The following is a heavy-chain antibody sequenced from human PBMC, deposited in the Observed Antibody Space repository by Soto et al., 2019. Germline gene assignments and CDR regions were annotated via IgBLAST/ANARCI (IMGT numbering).Heavy chain of an antibody. V-gene: IGHV4-38-2*01. Sequence: PSETLSLTCAVSGYSISTGYYWDWIRQPPGKGLEWIGSIYHSENTYYNPSLKSRATISADTSKNQFSLRLSSVTAADTAVYYCARNLNYGLDVWGPGTTVTVSS. CDR3: ARNLNYGLDV. J-gene: IGHJ6*02. CDR2: IYHSENT. CDR1: GYSISTGYY.